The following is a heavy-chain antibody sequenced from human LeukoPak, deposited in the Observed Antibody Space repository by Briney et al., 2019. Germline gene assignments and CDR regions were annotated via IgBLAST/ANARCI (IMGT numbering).Heavy chain of an antibody. Sequence: SETLSLTCTVSGGSISSYYWSWIRQPPGKGLEWIGYIYYSGSTNYNPSLKSRVTISVDTSKNQFSLKLSSVTAADTAVYYCAKGGGYSYGYNYWGQGTLVTVSS. CDR2: IYYSGST. V-gene: IGHV4-59*01. J-gene: IGHJ4*02. D-gene: IGHD5-18*01. CDR1: GGSISSYY. CDR3: AKGGGYSYGYNY.